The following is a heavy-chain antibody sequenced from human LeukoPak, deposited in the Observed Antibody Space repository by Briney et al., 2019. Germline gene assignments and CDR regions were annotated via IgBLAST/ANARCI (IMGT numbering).Heavy chain of an antibody. V-gene: IGHV3-30*02. CDR1: ASPSSSYA. D-gene: IGHD1-26*01. CDR3: AYGGPTRGTLDY. Sequence: GRSLRLSCAASASPSSSYAMYSVRQTPHKGLQWVVYLLKDVTYSQYADSVRGRFTISRDNCKNTLDLEMSSLRVEDTAVYYCAYGGPTRGTLDYWGQGTLVTVSS. J-gene: IGHJ4*02. CDR2: LLKDVTYS.